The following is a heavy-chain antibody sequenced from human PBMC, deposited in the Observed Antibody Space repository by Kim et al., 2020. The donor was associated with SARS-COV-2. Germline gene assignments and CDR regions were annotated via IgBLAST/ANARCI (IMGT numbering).Heavy chain of an antibody. Sequence: SETLSLTCTVSGGSISSSSYYWGWIRQPPGKGLEWIGSIYYSGSTYYNPSLKSRVTISVDTSKNQFSLKLSSVTAADTAVYYCARHHLVFGITMVRGDYFDYWGQGTLVTVSS. D-gene: IGHD3-10*01. CDR2: IYYSGST. CDR3: ARHHLVFGITMVRGDYFDY. V-gene: IGHV4-39*01. CDR1: GGSISSSSYY. J-gene: IGHJ4*02.